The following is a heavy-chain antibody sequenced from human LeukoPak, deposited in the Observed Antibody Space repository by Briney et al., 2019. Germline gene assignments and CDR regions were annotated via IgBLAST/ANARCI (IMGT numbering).Heavy chain of an antibody. D-gene: IGHD6-19*01. CDR2: IYTSGST. Sequence: PSETLSLTCTVSGGSISSYYWSWIRQPAGKGLEWIGRIYTSGSTNYNPSLKSRVTMSVDTSKNQFSLKLSSVTAADTAVYYCASQYSSGWLMNAFDIWGQGTMVTVSS. V-gene: IGHV4-4*07. J-gene: IGHJ3*02. CDR3: ASQYSSGWLMNAFDI. CDR1: GGSISSYY.